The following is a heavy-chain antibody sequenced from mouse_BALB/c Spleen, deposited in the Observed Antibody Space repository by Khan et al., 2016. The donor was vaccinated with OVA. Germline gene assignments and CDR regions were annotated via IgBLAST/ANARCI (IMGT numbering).Heavy chain of an antibody. Sequence: EVELVESGGDLVKPGGSLRLSCAASGFTFSAYGMAWVRQAPDKRLGWVATINSDGGYTYYPDTVKGRFTISRNNAENTLSLQMSSLKSEDTAIYYCASHLTGSFAYWGQGTLVTVSA. D-gene: IGHD4-1*01. CDR2: INSDGGYT. V-gene: IGHV5-6*01. CDR3: ASHLTGSFAY. J-gene: IGHJ3*01. CDR1: GFTFSAYG.